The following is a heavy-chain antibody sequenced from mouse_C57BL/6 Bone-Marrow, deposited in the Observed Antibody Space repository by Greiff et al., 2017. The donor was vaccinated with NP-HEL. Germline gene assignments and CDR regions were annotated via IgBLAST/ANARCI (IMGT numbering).Heavy chain of an antibody. V-gene: IGHV1-85*01. CDR2: IYPRDGST. D-gene: IGHD1-1*01. J-gene: IGHJ1*03. Sequence: VQLQQSGPELVKPGASVKLSCKASGYTFTSYDINWVKQRPGQGLEWIGWIYPRDGSTKYNEKFKGKATLTVDTSSSTAYMELHSLTSEDSAVYFCARYYGSRYWYFEVWGTGTTGTVAS. CDR1: GYTFTSYD. CDR3: ARYYGSRYWYFEV.